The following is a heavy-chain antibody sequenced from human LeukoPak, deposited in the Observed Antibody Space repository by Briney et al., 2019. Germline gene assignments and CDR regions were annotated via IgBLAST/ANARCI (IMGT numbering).Heavy chain of an antibody. Sequence: SEALSLTCTVSGYSISSGYYWGWIGQPPGKGLEWIGSIYHTGSTYRNASLESRVSTSVDTSKNQFSLKLSSMTAADTALYYCATYDNTGYYFAYWGQGSLVTVFS. CDR1: GYSISSGYY. CDR3: ATYDNTGYYFAY. V-gene: IGHV4-38-2*02. J-gene: IGHJ4*02. D-gene: IGHD3-22*01. CDR2: IYHTGST.